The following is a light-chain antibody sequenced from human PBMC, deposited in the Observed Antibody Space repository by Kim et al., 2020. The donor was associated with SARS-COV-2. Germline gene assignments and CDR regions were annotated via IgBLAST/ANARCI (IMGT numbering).Light chain of an antibody. Sequence: DIQMTQSPSHVTASVGDRVSITCRASHDISTFLAWYQQRPGRAPKLLIYSASNLESGVPSRFSGSGSGTEFTLTISSLQPEDIATYYCQQTTRFPLSFGGGTKVEIK. V-gene: IGKV1-12*01. J-gene: IGKJ4*01. CDR3: QQTTRFPLS. CDR1: HDISTF. CDR2: SAS.